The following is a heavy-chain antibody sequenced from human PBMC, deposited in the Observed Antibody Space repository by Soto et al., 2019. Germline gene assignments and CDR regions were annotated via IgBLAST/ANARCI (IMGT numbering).Heavy chain of an antibody. CDR1: GFTFSSYS. J-gene: IGHJ6*03. V-gene: IGHV3-21*01. CDR2: ISSSSSYI. CDR3: ARDDHHHYYYYYMDV. Sequence: PGGSLRLSCAASGFTFSSYSMNWVRQAPGKGLEWVSSISSSSSYIYYADSVKGRFTISRDNAKNSLYLQMNSLRAEDTAVYYCARDDHHHYYYYYMDVWGKGTTVTVSS.